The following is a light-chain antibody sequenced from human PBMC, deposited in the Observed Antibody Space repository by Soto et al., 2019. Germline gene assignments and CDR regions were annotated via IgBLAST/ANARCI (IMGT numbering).Light chain of an antibody. Sequence: QSALTQPPSASGSPGQSVAISCTGTSSDVGGYNYVSWYQQHPGKAPKLMIYEVNKRPSGVPDRFSGSKSGNTASLTVSGLQAEDEAEYCSSYAGSSNVFGTGTKLTVL. V-gene: IGLV2-8*01. J-gene: IGLJ1*01. CDR1: SSDVGGYNY. CDR2: EVN. CDR3: SSYAGSSNV.